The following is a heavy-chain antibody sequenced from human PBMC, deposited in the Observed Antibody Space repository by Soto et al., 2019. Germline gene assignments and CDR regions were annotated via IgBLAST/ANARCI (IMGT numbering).Heavy chain of an antibody. Sequence: SETLSLTCTVSGGSISSYYWSWMRQPAGKGLEWIGRIYSSGSTNYNPSLKSRVTMSVDTSKNQFSLKLSSVSAADTAVYYCARDQVIRNWFDPWGQGTLVTVSS. V-gene: IGHV4-4*07. D-gene: IGHD3-3*01. CDR2: IYSSGST. J-gene: IGHJ5*02. CDR1: GGSISSYY. CDR3: ARDQVIRNWFDP.